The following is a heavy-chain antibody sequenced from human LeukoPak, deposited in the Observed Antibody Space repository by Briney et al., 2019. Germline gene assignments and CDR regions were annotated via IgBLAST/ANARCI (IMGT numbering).Heavy chain of an antibody. CDR1: GGSINSYY. Sequence: PSETLSLTCTVSGGSINSYYWSWIRQPPGKGLEWIGCIYYSGSTNYNPSLKSRVTISVHTSKNQFSLKLSSVTAADTAVYYCARLTGYSSESWFDPWGQGTLVTVSS. J-gene: IGHJ5*02. V-gene: IGHV4-59*01. CDR2: IYYSGST. CDR3: ARLTGYSSESWFDP. D-gene: IGHD3-9*01.